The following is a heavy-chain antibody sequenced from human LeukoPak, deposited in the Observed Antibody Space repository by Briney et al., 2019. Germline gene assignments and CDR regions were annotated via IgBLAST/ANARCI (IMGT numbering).Heavy chain of an antibody. CDR2: FDPEDGET. Sequence: GASVKVSCKVSGYTLTELSMHWVRQAPGKGLEWMGGFDPEDGETIYAQKFQGRVTMTEDTSTDTAYMGLSSLRSEDTAVYYCATPTGFLIKVGATAFDYWGQGTLVTVSS. J-gene: IGHJ4*02. CDR3: ATPTGFLIKVGATAFDY. CDR1: GYTLTELS. D-gene: IGHD1-26*01. V-gene: IGHV1-24*01.